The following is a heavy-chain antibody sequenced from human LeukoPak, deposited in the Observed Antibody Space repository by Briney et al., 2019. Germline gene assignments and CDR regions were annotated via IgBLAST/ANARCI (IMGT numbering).Heavy chain of an antibody. Sequence: GGSLRLSCAASGFTFSSYEMNWVRQAPGKGLEWVSYISSSGSTIYYADSVKGRFTISRDNAKNSLYLQMNSLRAEDTAVYYCARDNGNKYYFDYWGQGTLVTVSS. J-gene: IGHJ4*02. V-gene: IGHV3-48*03. CDR3: ARDNGNKYYFDY. CDR2: ISSSGSTI. CDR1: GFTFSSYE. D-gene: IGHD2-8*01.